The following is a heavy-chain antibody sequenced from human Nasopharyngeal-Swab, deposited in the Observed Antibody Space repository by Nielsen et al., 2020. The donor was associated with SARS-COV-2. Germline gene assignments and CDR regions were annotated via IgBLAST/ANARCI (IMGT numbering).Heavy chain of an antibody. CDR3: ARLDPFGSEDK. D-gene: IGHD3-3*01. J-gene: IGHJ4*02. CDR2: ILVNRYT. V-gene: IGHV4-39*02. Sequence: SETLSLTCTVLGGSITSSRHRWGWIRQPPGKGLEWIGQILVNRYTEYHPSVRGRITVYADTSENSFSLRLNSVPAADTAVYYCARLDPFGSEDKWGQGTLVTVSS. CDR1: GGSITSSRHR.